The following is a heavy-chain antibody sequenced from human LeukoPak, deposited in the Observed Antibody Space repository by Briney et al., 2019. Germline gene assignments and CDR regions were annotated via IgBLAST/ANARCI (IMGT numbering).Heavy chain of an antibody. CDR1: GGSFSGYY. Sequence: PSETLSLTCAVYGGSFSGYYWSWIRQPPGKGLEWIGEINHSGSTNYNPSLKSRVTISVDTSKNQFSLKLSSVTAADTAVYYCARAPYYYGSGCYSWGQGTLVTVSS. CDR2: INHSGST. D-gene: IGHD3-10*01. V-gene: IGHV4-34*01. CDR3: ARAPYYYGSGCYS. J-gene: IGHJ4*02.